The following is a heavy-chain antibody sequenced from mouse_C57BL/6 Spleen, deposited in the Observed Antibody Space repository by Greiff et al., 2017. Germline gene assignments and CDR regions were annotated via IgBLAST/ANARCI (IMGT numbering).Heavy chain of an antibody. D-gene: IGHD2-2*01. CDR1: GYTFTSYW. Sequence: QVQLQQPGAELVKPGASVKLSCKASGYTFTSYWMQWVKQRPGQGLEWIGEIDPSDSYTNYNQKFKGKATLTVDTSSSTAYMQLSSLTSEDSAVYYCARVGYDVGFDYWGQGTTLTVSS. V-gene: IGHV1-50*01. CDR3: ARVGYDVGFDY. CDR2: IDPSDSYT. J-gene: IGHJ2*01.